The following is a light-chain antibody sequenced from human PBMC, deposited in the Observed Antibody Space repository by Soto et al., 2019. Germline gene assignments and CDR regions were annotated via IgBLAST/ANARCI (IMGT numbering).Light chain of an antibody. CDR3: QSPGYSTVV. V-gene: IGLV6-57*01. CDR2: ENN. J-gene: IGLJ2*01. Sequence: NFMLTQPHSVSESPGKTVTISCTRSSGDIASSPVQWHQQRPGSSPTTIIYENNQRSSGVPDRFSGSIDSSSNSASLTISRLQTEDEADYYCQSPGYSTVVFGEGTKLTVL. CDR1: SGDIASSP.